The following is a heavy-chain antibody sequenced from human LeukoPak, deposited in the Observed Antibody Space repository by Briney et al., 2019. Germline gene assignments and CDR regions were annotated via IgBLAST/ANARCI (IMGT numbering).Heavy chain of an antibody. CDR2: IDGSGVTT. D-gene: IGHD6-13*01. Sequence: GGSLRLSSAPPGFTLRINTISWVRQAPGRGLAWVSPIDGSGVTTFYADSVKGRFAISRDKSKNTLFLQMNSLRAEDTAIYYCTKRTPEYGSSWCLDYWGQGTLVTVSS. CDR3: TKRTPEYGSSWCLDY. J-gene: IGHJ4*02. CDR1: GFTLRINT. V-gene: IGHV3-23*01.